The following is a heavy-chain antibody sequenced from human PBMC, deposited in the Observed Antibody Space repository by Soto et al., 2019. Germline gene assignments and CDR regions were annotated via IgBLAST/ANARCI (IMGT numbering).Heavy chain of an antibody. CDR2: IWYDGSNK. CDR1: GFSFSSYG. CDR3: ASNFLNRGYSYGFTDY. D-gene: IGHD5-18*01. V-gene: IGHV3-33*01. J-gene: IGHJ4*02. Sequence: GGSLTLSCAASGFSFSSYGMHWVRQAPGKGLEWVAVIWYDGSNKYYADSVKGRFTISRDNSKNTLYLQMNSLRAEDTAVYYCASNFLNRGYSYGFTDYWGQGTLVTVSS.